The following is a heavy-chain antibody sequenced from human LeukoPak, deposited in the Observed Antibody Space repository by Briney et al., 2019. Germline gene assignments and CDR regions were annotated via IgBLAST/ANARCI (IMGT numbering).Heavy chain of an antibody. J-gene: IGHJ4*02. CDR1: GFTFSHAW. CDR3: AKDRQWLVRYYFDY. CDR2: ISGSGGST. Sequence: PGGSLRLSCAVSGFTFSHAWMSWVRQAPGKGLEWVSAISGSGGSTYYADSVKGRFTFSRDNSKNTLYLQMNSLRAEDTAVYYCAKDRQWLVRYYFDYWGQGTLVTVSS. D-gene: IGHD6-19*01. V-gene: IGHV3-23*01.